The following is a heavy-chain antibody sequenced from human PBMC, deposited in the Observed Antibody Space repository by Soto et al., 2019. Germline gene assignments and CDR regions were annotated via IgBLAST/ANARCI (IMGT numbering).Heavy chain of an antibody. CDR1: GGSISSSSYY. D-gene: IGHD3-10*01. J-gene: IGHJ4*02. CDR2: IYYSGST. CDR3: ARLSGVVRGVIITHYFDY. V-gene: IGHV4-39*01. Sequence: QLQLQESGPGLVKPSETLSLTCTVSGGSISSSSYYWGWIRQPPGKGLEWIGSIYYSGSTYYNPSLKSRVTISVDTSKNQFSLKLSSVTAADTAVYYCARLSGVVRGVIITHYFDYWGQGTLVTVSS.